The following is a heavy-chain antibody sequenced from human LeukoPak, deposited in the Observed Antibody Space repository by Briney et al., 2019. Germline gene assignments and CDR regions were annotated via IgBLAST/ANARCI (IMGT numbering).Heavy chain of an antibody. D-gene: IGHD5-18*01. Sequence: SETLSLTCTVSGGSISNSSYYWGWIRQPPGKGLIWIGSIYYSGSTYYNPSLESRVTISVDTSKIQFSLKLSSVTAADTAVYYCASLYTYAPRESYWGQGTLVTVSS. V-gene: IGHV4-39*01. CDR3: ASLYTYAPRESY. CDR1: GGSISNSSYY. CDR2: IYYSGST. J-gene: IGHJ4*02.